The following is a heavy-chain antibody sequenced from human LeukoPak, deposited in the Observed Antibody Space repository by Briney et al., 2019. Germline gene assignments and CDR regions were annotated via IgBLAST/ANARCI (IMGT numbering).Heavy chain of an antibody. CDR1: GGSFSGYY. J-gene: IGHJ4*02. Sequence: SSETLSLTCAVYGGSFSGYYWSWIRQSPGEGLEWVGEINDSGVTNCNPSLESRVILSVDTSKNQFSLRLSSVTAADTAVYYCERRLVDSSASQVSDHWGQGTLVTVSS. CDR3: ERRLVDSSASQVSDH. D-gene: IGHD2-2*01. CDR2: INDSGVT. V-gene: IGHV4-34*01.